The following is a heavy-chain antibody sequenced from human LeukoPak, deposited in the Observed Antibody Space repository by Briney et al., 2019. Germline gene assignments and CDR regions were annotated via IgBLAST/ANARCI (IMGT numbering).Heavy chain of an antibody. CDR1: GFTFNRCW. J-gene: IGHJ1*01. CDR2: INPDGRDT. V-gene: IGHV3-7*01. CDR3: TSWGDTTAEYFQR. Sequence: PWGSLRLSCVVSGFTFNRCWMNWVRQAPGKGLEWVAHINPDGRDTYYVDSVKGRFTISRDNAQNSMYLQMNSLRVEDTAVYYCTSWGDTTAEYFQRWGQGTLVTVSS. D-gene: IGHD2-21*02.